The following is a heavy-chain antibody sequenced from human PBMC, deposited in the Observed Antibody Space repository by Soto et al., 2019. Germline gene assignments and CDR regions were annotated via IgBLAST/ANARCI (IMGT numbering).Heavy chain of an antibody. Sequence: SETLSLTCTVSGGSISSGGYYWSWIRQHPGKGLEWIGYIYHSGSNYYNPSLQSRVTTSVDTSKNRFSLQLSSVTAADTAVYYCARERFTPTMYGMDVWGLGTTVTVSS. CDR2: IYHSGSN. CDR1: GGSISSGGYY. V-gene: IGHV4-31*03. J-gene: IGHJ6*02. CDR3: ARERFTPTMYGMDV.